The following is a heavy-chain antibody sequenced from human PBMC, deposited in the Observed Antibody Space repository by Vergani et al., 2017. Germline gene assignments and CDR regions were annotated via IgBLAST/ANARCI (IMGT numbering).Heavy chain of an antibody. Sequence: EVQLVESGGGLVQPGRSLRLSCAASGFTFDEYAMHWVRQGPGKGLEWVSGISWNSGNIGYADSVKGRFTISRDNAKNSLYLQMNSLRAEDTALYYCAKAQLGRTGAFDLWGQGTMVTVSS. V-gene: IGHV3-9*01. D-gene: IGHD1-1*01. CDR2: ISWNSGNI. CDR1: GFTFDEYA. J-gene: IGHJ3*01. CDR3: AKAQLGRTGAFDL.